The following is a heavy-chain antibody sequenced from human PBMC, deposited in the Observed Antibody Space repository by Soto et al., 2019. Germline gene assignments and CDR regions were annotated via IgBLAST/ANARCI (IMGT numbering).Heavy chain of an antibody. V-gene: IGHV3-49*04. D-gene: IGHD4-17*01. CDR2: IRSKAYGVTT. CDR1: GFTFGDYA. Sequence: GGSLRLSCTASGFTFGDYAMSWVRQAPGKGLEWVGFIRSKAYGVTTEYAASVKGRFTISRDDSKSIAYLQMNSLKTEDTAVYYCTSRDVDYGGNFDWFDPWGQGTLVTVSS. CDR3: TSRDVDYGGNFDWFDP. J-gene: IGHJ5*02.